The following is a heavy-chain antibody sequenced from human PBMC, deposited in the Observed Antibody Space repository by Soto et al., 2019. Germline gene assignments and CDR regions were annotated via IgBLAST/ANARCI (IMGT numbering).Heavy chain of an antibody. Sequence: EVQLVESGGGLVKPGGSLRLSCATSGFTFGSYTMNWVRQAPGKGLEWVSCISSASSYIYYADSGQGRFTISTDNSEKSLYLHMNSLRAEDTAVYYCARRSGYAYGSLDHWGQGVLVTVSS. CDR2: ISSASSYI. V-gene: IGHV3-21*02. CDR1: GFTFGSYT. J-gene: IGHJ4*02. D-gene: IGHD5-18*01. CDR3: ARRSGYAYGSLDH.